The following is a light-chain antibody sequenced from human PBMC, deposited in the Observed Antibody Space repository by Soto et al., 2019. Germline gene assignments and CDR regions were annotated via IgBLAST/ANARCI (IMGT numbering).Light chain of an antibody. CDR1: QSVSSNY. CDR2: GAT. V-gene: IGKV3-20*01. CDR3: QQYGTAPAT. Sequence: EIVLTQSPGTLSLSPGERATLSCRASQSVSSNYIAWYQQKPGQAPRLLIYGATSRATGIPDRIGGSGSGTDFTLTINRLEPEDFAVYSCQQYGTAPATFGGGTRVEIK. J-gene: IGKJ4*01.